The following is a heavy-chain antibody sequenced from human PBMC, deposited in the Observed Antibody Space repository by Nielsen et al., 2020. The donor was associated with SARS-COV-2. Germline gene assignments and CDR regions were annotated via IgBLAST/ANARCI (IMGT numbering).Heavy chain of an antibody. Sequence: SETLSLTCTVFGVSFSGYYWTWIRQSPGKGLEWIGEINHSGGTNYNPSLKSRVTISVDTSNKQLSLKLRSVTAADTAVYYCARGRGRYYGMDVWGHGTTVTVSS. J-gene: IGHJ6*02. CDR1: GVSFSGYY. V-gene: IGHV4-34*01. D-gene: IGHD3-10*01. CDR2: INHSGGT. CDR3: ARGRGRYYGMDV.